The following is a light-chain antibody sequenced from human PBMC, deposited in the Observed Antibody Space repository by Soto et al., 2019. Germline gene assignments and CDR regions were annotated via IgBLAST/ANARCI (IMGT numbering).Light chain of an antibody. CDR3: RQYNSYSWT. V-gene: IGKV1-5*01. Sequence: DIQMTQSPSTLSASVGDRVTITCRASQNINIWLAWYQQKPGKAPKLLILDASSLERGVPSRFSGSGSGTEFTLTISSLQPDDFATYYCRQYNSYSWTFGQGTKVDIK. J-gene: IGKJ1*01. CDR1: QNINIW. CDR2: DAS.